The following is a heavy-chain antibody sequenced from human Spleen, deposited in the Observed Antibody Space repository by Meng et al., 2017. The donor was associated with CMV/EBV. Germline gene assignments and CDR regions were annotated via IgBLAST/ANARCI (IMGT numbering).Heavy chain of an antibody. CDR2: IWYDGSNK. CDR3: AKDRVLLRYFDSGFVH. CDR1: GFTFSNYG. V-gene: IGHV3-33*06. D-gene: IGHD3-9*01. J-gene: IGHJ4*02. Sequence: GESLKISCAASGFTFSNYGMHWVRQAPGKGLEWVAVIWYDGSNKYYADSVKGRFTISRDNSKNTLYLQMNSLRAEDTAVYYCAKDRVLLRYFDSGFVHWGQGTLVTVSS.